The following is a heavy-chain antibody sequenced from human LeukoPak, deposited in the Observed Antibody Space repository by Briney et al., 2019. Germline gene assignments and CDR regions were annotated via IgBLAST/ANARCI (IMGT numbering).Heavy chain of an antibody. CDR1: GFTFSNYA. CDR3: ARDSSGWYHWFDP. V-gene: IGHV3-23*01. Sequence: QPGGSLRLSCAASGFTFSNYAMSWVRQAPGKGLEWVSAISGSGGSTYYADSVKGRFTISRDNSKNTLYLQMNSLRAEDTAVYYCARDSSGWYHWFDPWGQGTLVTVSS. CDR2: ISGSGGST. D-gene: IGHD6-19*01. J-gene: IGHJ5*02.